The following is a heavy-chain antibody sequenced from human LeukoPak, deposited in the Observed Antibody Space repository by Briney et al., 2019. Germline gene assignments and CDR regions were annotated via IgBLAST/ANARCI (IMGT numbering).Heavy chain of an antibody. CDR3: ARPSEGSYGDYEAFDI. V-gene: IGHV7-4-1*02. J-gene: IGHJ3*02. CDR1: GYTFTSYA. Sequence: GASVKVSCKASGYTFTSYAMNWVRQAPGQGLEWMGWINTNTGNPTYAQGFTGRFVFSLDTSVSTAYLQISSLKAEDTAVYYCARPSEGSYGDYEAFDIWGQGTMVTVSS. D-gene: IGHD4-17*01. CDR2: INTNTGNP.